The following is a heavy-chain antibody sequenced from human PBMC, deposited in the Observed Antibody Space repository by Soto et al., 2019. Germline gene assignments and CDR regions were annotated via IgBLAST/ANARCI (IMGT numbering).Heavy chain of an antibody. CDR3: ARGPPASSSPFVAEAFDI. J-gene: IGHJ3*02. CDR1: GGSFSGYY. CDR2: INHSGST. V-gene: IGHV4-34*01. Sequence: SETLSLTCAVYGGSFSGYYWSWIRQPPGKGLEWIGEINHSGSTNYNPSLKSRVTISVDTSKNQFSLKLSSVTAADTAVYYCARGPPASSSPFVAEAFDIWGQGTMVTVSS. D-gene: IGHD2-15*01.